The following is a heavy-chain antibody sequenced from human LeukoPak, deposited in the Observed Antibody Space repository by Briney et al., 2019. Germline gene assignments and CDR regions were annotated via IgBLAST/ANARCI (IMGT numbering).Heavy chain of an antibody. CDR1: GYTFTGYY. CDR2: VNPKSGNT. J-gene: IGHJ4*02. D-gene: IGHD2-8*01. V-gene: IGHV1-8*03. Sequence: VASVKVSCKASGYTFTGYYMHWVRQAPGQGLEWMGWVNPKSGNTGYKQKFQARVTITRDTSITTAYMELSSLTSDDTAVYFCARGLPLGYCTYGVCYPPKHFDFWGQGTLVTVSS. CDR3: ARGLPLGYCTYGVCYPPKHFDF.